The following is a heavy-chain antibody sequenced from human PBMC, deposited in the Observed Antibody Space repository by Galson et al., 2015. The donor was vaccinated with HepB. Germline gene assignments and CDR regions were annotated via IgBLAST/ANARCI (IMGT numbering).Heavy chain of an antibody. V-gene: IGHV3-48*02. J-gene: IGHJ4*02. Sequence: SLRLSCAASGFTFSNYSMNWVRQAPGKGLEWVSYISGSSSTIYSADSVKGRFTISRDNAKNSLYLQMNSLRDEDTAVYYCARGARSGYVSRFDYWGQGTLVTVSS. CDR1: GFTFSNYS. CDR3: ARGARSGYVSRFDY. D-gene: IGHD5-12*01. CDR2: ISGSSSTI.